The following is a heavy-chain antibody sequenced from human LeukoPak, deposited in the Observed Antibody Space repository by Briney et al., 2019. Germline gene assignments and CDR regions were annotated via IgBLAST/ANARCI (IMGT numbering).Heavy chain of an antibody. D-gene: IGHD2-2*01. CDR2: ISSSGSTI. CDR1: GFTLSRYE. J-gene: IGHJ4*02. Sequence: RGVSLRLACAASGFTLSRYEMNWVRQAPGTGLGWVSYISSSGSTIYYADSVKGRFTISRANAKNSLYLQMNSLRAEDTAVYYCASYLLGYCSSTACSAGYWGQGTLVTVSS. CDR3: ASYLLGYCSSTACSAGY. V-gene: IGHV3-48*03.